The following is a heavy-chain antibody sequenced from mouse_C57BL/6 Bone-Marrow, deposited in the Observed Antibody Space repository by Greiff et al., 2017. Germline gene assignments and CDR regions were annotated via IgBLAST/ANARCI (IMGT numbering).Heavy chain of an antibody. V-gene: IGHV14-4*01. J-gene: IGHJ2*01. CDR1: GFNIKDDY. CDR2: IDPENGDT. D-gene: IGHD2-3*01. CDR3: TKPDGYSYYFDY. Sequence: EVQLQQSGAELVRPGASVKLSCTASGFNIKDDYMHWVKQRPEQGLEWIGWIDPENGDTEYASKFQGKATITADTSSNTAYLQLSSLTSEDTAVYYCTKPDGYSYYFDYWGQGTTLTVSS.